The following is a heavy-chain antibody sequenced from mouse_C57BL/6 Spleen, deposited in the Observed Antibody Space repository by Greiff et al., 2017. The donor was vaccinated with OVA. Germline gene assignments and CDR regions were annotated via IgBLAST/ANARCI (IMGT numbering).Heavy chain of an antibody. J-gene: IGHJ2*01. CDR1: GYAFSSYW. CDR2: IYPGDGDT. CDR3: ARVESNWDGSYYDY. V-gene: IGHV1-80*01. Sequence: QVQLQQSGAELVKPGASVKLSCKASGYAFSSYWMNWVKQRPGQGLEWIGQIYPGDGDTNYNGKFKGKATLTADKSSSTAYMQLSSLSSEDSAVYFGARVESNWDGSYYDYWGQGTTLTVSS. D-gene: IGHD4-1*02.